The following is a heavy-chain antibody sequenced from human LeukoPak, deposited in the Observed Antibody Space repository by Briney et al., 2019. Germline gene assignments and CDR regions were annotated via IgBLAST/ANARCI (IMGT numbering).Heavy chain of an antibody. CDR3: ARDGGLPYYFDY. Sequence: GGSLRLSCAASGFTFDDYGMSWVRQAPGKGLVWVSGINWNGGSTGYADSVKGRFTISRDNAKNSLYLQMNSLRAEDTALYYCARDGGLPYYFDYWGQGTLVTVSS. V-gene: IGHV3-20*04. CDR1: GFTFDDYG. J-gene: IGHJ4*02. CDR2: INWNGGST. D-gene: IGHD2-15*01.